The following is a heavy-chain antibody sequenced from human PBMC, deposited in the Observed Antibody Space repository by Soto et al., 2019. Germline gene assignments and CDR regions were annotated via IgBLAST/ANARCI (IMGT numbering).Heavy chain of an antibody. CDR1: GFTFSNYA. CDR2: ISGNGGST. Sequence: EVQLLESGGGLIQPGGSLRLSCAASGFTFSNYAMTWVRQAPRKGLEWVSCISGNGGSTYYADSVKGRFTISRDNSKSTPYLQMNSLRAEDTAKYYCAKDSGSPARYYYMDVWGNGTTVTVSS. D-gene: IGHD3-10*01. CDR3: AKDSGSPARYYYMDV. V-gene: IGHV3-23*01. J-gene: IGHJ6*03.